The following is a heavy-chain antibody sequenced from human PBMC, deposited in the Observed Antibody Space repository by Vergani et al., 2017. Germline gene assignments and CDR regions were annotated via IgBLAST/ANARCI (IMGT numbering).Heavy chain of an antibody. J-gene: IGHJ4*02. V-gene: IGHV5-51*01. D-gene: IGHD1-7*01. CDR2: IYPGDSDT. CDR1: GYSFTSYW. Sequence: EVQLVQSGAEVKKPGESLKISCKGSGYSFTSYWIGWVRQLPGKGLEWMGIIYPGDSDTRYSPSFHGQVTIAADKSISTAYLQWSSLKDSDTAMYYCARRVWNYLYYFDYWGQGTLVTVSS. CDR3: ARRVWNYLYYFDY.